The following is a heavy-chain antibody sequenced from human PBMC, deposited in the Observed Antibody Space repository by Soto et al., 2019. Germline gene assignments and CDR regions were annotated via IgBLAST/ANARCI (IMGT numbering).Heavy chain of an antibody. CDR1: GFALSTSGVG. CDR3: SHRSSTSGVFDY. Sequence: QITLKESGPTLVKPTQTLTLTCTFSGFALSTSGVGVGWFRQPPGKALEWLALIYWDGDERYSPSLRTRLTITKETPKRQVVLTMTNMDPVDTAAYYCSHRSSTSGVFDYWGQGTLVTVSS. D-gene: IGHD2-2*01. CDR2: IYWDGDE. V-gene: IGHV2-5*02. J-gene: IGHJ4*02.